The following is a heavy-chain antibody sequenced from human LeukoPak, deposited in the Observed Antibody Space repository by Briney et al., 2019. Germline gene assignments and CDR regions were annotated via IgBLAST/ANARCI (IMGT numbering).Heavy chain of an antibody. D-gene: IGHD6-19*01. CDR2: IYYSGNT. J-gene: IGHJ4*02. CDR3: ARVVKQWLAYFDY. V-gene: IGHV4-39*07. Sequence: SETLSLTCTVSGGSISNSSYYWGWIRQPPGKGLEWIGSIYYSGNTFYNPSLKSRVTISVDTSKTQFSLRLSSVTAADTAVYYCARVVKQWLAYFDYWGQGTLVTVSS. CDR1: GGSISNSSYY.